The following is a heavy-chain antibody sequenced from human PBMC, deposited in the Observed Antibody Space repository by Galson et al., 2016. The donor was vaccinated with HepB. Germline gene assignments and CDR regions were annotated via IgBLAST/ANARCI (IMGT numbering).Heavy chain of an antibody. Sequence: SVKVSCKASGGTFSSYGISWVRQAPGQGLEWLGEIIPFFGTTTYAQQLQGRVTITADKSTTTAYMELNRLRSEDTAVYYCARDYLEMGVYYLDYWGQGTLVTVAS. CDR3: ARDYLEMGVYYLDY. CDR2: IIPFFGTT. D-gene: IGHD5-24*01. CDR1: GGTFSSYG. V-gene: IGHV1-69*06. J-gene: IGHJ4*02.